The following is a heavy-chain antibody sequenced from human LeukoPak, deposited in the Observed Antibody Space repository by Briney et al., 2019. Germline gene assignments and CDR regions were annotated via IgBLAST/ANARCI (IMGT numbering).Heavy chain of an antibody. J-gene: IGHJ4*02. CDR2: IYFTGST. Sequence: SETLSLTCTVSGGSISSSSHYWGWIRQPPGKGLEWIGNIYFTGSTYYNPSLKSRVTISVDTSKNQFSLKLRSVTAADTAVYYCARTFVRGGGSGWYPFPFDYWGQGILVTVSS. CDR3: ARTFVRGGGSGWYPFPFDY. D-gene: IGHD6-19*01. CDR1: GGSISSSSHY. V-gene: IGHV4-39*01.